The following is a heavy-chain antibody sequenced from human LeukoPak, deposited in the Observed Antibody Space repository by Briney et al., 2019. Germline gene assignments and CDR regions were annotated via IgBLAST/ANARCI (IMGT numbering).Heavy chain of an antibody. CDR3: ARTSDFWSGLFHFDH. CDR1: GASISSYY. J-gene: IGHJ4*02. Sequence: PSETLSLTCTVSGASISSYYWSWIRQPPGEGLDWIGYIHDIGSTNYNPSLKSRVTMSVDKPNNQFSLNLTSVTPADTAVYYCARTSDFWSGLFHFDHWGQGTLVTVSS. D-gene: IGHD3-3*01. V-gene: IGHV4-59*01. CDR2: IHDIGST.